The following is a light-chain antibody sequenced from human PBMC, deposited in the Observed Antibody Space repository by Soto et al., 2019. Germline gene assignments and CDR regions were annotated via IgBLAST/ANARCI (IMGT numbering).Light chain of an antibody. V-gene: IGLV2-8*01. CDR1: KSDIGIYDF. J-gene: IGLJ1*01. Sequence: QSALTQPPSASGSPGQSVTISCTGSKSDIGIYDFVSWYQHHPGKAPRLIIYEVVQRPSGVHDRFSGSKSGNTASLTVSGLQAADEADYFCKSYAGSNTYVFGTGTKLTVL. CDR2: EVV. CDR3: KSYAGSNTYV.